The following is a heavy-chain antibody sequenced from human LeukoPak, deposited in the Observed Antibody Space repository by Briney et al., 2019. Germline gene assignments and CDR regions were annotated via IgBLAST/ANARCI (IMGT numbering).Heavy chain of an antibody. CDR1: GFTFSSYG. Sequence: GGSLRLSCAASGFTFSSYGMHWVRQAPGKGLEWVAVIWYDGSNKYYADSVKGRFTISRDNSKNTLYLQMNSLRAEDTAMYYCARERGSSRPFDYWGQGTLVTVSS. J-gene: IGHJ4*02. D-gene: IGHD3-16*01. CDR2: IWYDGSNK. CDR3: ARERGSSRPFDY. V-gene: IGHV3-33*01.